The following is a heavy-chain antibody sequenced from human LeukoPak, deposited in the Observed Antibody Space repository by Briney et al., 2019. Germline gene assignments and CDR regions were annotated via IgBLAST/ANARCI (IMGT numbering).Heavy chain of an antibody. CDR3: ARESIAAAGILSGFDY. D-gene: IGHD6-13*01. J-gene: IGHJ4*02. V-gene: IGHV3-53*01. CDR2: IYSGGTT. Sequence: PRGSLRLSCAASGFTVSSNYMSWVRQAPGKGLEWVSVIYSGGTTYYADSVKGRFTISRDNSKNTLYLQMNSLRAEDTALYYCARESIAAAGILSGFDYWGQGTLVTVSS. CDR1: GFTVSSNY.